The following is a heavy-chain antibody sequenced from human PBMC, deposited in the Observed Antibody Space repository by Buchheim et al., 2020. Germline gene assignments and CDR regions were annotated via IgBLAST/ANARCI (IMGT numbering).Heavy chain of an antibody. J-gene: IGHJ4*02. Sequence: EVQLVESGGGLVQPGGSRKLSCEASGFTFADSAIHWVRQAPGKGLEWVGHIRSKGNKYATEYGASVKGRFTISRDDAKKTAYLQMNSLKIEDSAIYYCNRLQGRGLLMDHWGQGA. CDR3: NRLQGRGLLMDH. CDR2: IRSKGNKYAT. D-gene: IGHD3-10*01. CDR1: GFTFADSA. V-gene: IGHV3-73*02.